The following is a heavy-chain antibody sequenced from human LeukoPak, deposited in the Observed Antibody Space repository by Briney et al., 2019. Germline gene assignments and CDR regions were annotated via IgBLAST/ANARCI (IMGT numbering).Heavy chain of an antibody. J-gene: IGHJ6*02. D-gene: IGHD2-2*01. CDR2: IRADGGRT. CDR1: GFTFGDYA. Sequence: PGGSLRPSCAASGFTFGDYAMHRVRQAPGKGLEWVSLIRADGGRTYYADSVNGRFTISRDNSKNSLYLQMNSLRTEDTALYYCAKDIVVVPAAIVGYYYYYGMDVWGQGTTVTVSS. V-gene: IGHV3-43*02. CDR3: AKDIVVVPAAIVGYYYYYGMDV.